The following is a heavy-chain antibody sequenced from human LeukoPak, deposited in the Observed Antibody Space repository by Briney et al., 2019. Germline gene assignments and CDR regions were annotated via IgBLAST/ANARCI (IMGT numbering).Heavy chain of an antibody. Sequence: PSQALSLTCTVSGGSISSGSYYWSWIRQPAGKGLGWIGRIYTSGSTNYNPSLKSRVTISVDTSKNQFSLKLSSVTAADTAVYYCARAQYYYDSSGYYLYYFDYWGQGTLVTVSS. CDR3: ARAQYYYDSSGYYLYYFDY. D-gene: IGHD3-22*01. V-gene: IGHV4-61*02. CDR1: GGSISSGSYY. CDR2: IYTSGST. J-gene: IGHJ4*02.